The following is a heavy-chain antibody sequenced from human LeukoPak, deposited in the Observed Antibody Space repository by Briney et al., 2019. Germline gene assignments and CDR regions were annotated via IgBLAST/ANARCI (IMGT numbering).Heavy chain of an antibody. J-gene: IGHJ5*02. V-gene: IGHV5-51*01. CDR2: IHPGKSDT. D-gene: IGHD3-22*01. Sequence: GESLKISCQASGYTFTDSWIAWVRQRPGKGLEWMGIIHPGKSDTRYSPSSQGQVTISVDNSINTAYLLWSSLKASDTAMYYCTRSHYDSSGYLTWGQGTQVTVSS. CDR3: TRSHYDSSGYLT. CDR1: GYTFTDSW.